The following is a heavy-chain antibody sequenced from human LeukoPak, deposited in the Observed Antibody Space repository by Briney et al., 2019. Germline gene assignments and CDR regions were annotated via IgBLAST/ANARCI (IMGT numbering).Heavy chain of an antibody. CDR2: IIPIFGTA. D-gene: IGHD3-22*01. CDR1: GGTFSSYA. J-gene: IGHJ2*01. CDR3: ARVGASGYRYWYFDL. V-gene: IGHV1-69*13. Sequence: SVKVSCKASGGTFSSYAISWVRQAPGQGLEWMGGIIPIFGTANYAQKFQGRVTITADESTSTAYMELSSLRSEDTAVYYCARVGASGYRYWYFDLWGRGTLVTVSS.